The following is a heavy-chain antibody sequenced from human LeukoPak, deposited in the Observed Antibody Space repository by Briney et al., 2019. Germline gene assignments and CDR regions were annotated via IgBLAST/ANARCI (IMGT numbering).Heavy chain of an antibody. Sequence: PSETLSLTCAVSGGSLRSGGYSWSWVRQPPGKGLEWIGYFHHSGSTYYNPSLKSRVTILGDTSRSQFSLNLNSVTAADTAVYYCAAIKTIGTAMIFDLWGQGTLVTVSS. J-gene: IGHJ4*02. D-gene: IGHD5-18*01. CDR2: FHHSGST. CDR3: AAIKTIGTAMIFDL. CDR1: GGSLRSGGYS. V-gene: IGHV4-30-2*01.